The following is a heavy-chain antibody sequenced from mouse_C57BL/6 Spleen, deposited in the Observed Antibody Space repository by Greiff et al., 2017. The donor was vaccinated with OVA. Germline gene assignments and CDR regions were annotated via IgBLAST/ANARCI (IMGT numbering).Heavy chain of an antibody. D-gene: IGHD1-1*01. J-gene: IGHJ4*01. V-gene: IGHV5-17*01. CDR2: ISSGSSTI. CDR3: ARDYYGSSYSYYAMDY. CDR1: GFTFSDYG. Sequence: DVKLVESGGGLVKPGGSLKLSCAASGFTFSDYGMHWVRQAPEKGLEWVAYISSGSSTIYYADKVKGRFTISRDNAKNTLFLQMTSLRSEDTAMYYCARDYYGSSYSYYAMDYWGQGTSVTVSS.